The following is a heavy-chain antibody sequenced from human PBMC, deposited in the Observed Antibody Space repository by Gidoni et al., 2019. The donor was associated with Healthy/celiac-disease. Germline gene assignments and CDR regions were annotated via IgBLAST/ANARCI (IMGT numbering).Heavy chain of an antibody. D-gene: IGHD3-16*02. CDR2: ISSSSSYI. CDR1: GFTFSSYS. V-gene: IGHV3-21*01. Sequence: EVQLVESGGGLVKPGGSLRLSCEASGFTFSSYSMKWVRQAPGKGLVWVSAISSSSSYIYYADSVKGRCTISRDNAKNSLYLQMNSLRAEDTAVYYCARVSLSMITFGGVIAPFDYWGQGTLVTVSS. CDR3: ARVSLSMITFGGVIAPFDY. J-gene: IGHJ4*02.